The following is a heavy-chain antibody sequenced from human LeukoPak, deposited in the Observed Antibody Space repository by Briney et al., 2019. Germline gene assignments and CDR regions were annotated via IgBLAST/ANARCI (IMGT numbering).Heavy chain of an antibody. V-gene: IGHV3-48*01. CDR3: ARYAPPTTVVTRFFDR. D-gene: IGHD4-23*01. J-gene: IGHJ4*02. CDR2: ISSSSSTI. CDR1: GFTFSSYS. Sequence: PGGSLRLSCAASGFTFSSYSMNWVRQAPGKGLEWVSYISSSSSTIYYADSVKGRFTISRDNAKNSLYLQMNSLRAEDTAVYYCARYAPPTTVVTRFFDRWGPGILVTVSS.